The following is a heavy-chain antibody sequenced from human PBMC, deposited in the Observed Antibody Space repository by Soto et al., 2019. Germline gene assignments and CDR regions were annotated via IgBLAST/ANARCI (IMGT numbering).Heavy chain of an antibody. J-gene: IGHJ4*02. V-gene: IGHV3-74*01. D-gene: IGHD6-19*01. Sequence: LRLSCAASGFTFSSYWMHWVRQAPGKGLVWVSRINSDGSSTSYADSVKGRFTISRDNAKNTLYLQMNSLRAEDTAVYYCARAKGPRERQWLTNWGQGTLVTVSS. CDR3: ARAKGPRERQWLTN. CDR2: INSDGSST. CDR1: GFTFSSYW.